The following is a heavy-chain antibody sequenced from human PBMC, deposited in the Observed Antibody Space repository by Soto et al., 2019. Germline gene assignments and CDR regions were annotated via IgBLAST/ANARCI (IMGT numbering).Heavy chain of an antibody. Sequence: GGSLRLSCTDSAFTFSSSEMNWVRQAPGKGLEWLSYISSSGTTIYYADSVKGRFIISRDNAKKSLYLQMNSLRVEDTAVYYCARDEGSAWYFDDWGQGTLVTVSS. CDR1: AFTFSSSE. D-gene: IGHD6-19*01. CDR3: ARDEGSAWYFDD. J-gene: IGHJ4*02. V-gene: IGHV3-48*03. CDR2: ISSSGTTI.